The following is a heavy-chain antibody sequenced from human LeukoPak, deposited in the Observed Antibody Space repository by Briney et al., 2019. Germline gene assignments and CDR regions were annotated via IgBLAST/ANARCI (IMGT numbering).Heavy chain of an antibody. Sequence: SETLSLTCTVSGGSISSSSYYWGWIRQPPGKGLEWIGSIYYSGSTYYNPSLKSRVTISVDTSKNQFSLKLSSVTAADTAVYYCARHHNVLRFLVKWFDPWGQGTLVTVSS. CDR2: IYYSGST. CDR3: ARHHNVLRFLVKWFDP. V-gene: IGHV4-39*01. J-gene: IGHJ5*02. CDR1: GGSISSSSYY. D-gene: IGHD3-3*01.